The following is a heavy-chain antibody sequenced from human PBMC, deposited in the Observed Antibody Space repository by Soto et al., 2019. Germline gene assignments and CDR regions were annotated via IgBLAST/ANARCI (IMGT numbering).Heavy chain of an antibody. CDR2: INEDGNKQ. Sequence: EVQLVESGGGLVQPGGSLRLSCVVSGFTFNTYWMTWIRQAPGKGLEWVANINEDGNKQNYVDSVRGRFTISRDNAKTSLFLQMNSLRVEDTAVYYWATRAGAPADWGQGTLVTVSS. D-gene: IGHD6-25*01. CDR3: ATRAGAPAD. CDR1: GFTFNTYW. V-gene: IGHV3-7*01. J-gene: IGHJ4*02.